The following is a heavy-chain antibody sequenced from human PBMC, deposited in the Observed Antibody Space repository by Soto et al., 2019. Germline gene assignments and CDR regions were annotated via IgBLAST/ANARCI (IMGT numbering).Heavy chain of an antibody. D-gene: IGHD2-15*01. CDR1: GGTFSSYA. V-gene: IGHV1-69*13. CDR2: IIPIFGTA. CDR3: ARDPCSGGSFHSADRYYYYGMDF. J-gene: IGHJ6*02. Sequence: SVKVSCKASGGTFSSYAISWVRQAPGQGLEWMGGIIPIFGTANYAQKFQGRVTITADESTSTAYMELSSLRSEDTAVYYCARDPCSGGSFHSADRYYYYGMDFRGQGSSVTGSS.